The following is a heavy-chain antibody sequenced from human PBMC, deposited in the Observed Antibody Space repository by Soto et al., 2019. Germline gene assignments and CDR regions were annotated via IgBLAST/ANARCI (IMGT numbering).Heavy chain of an antibody. CDR2: IIPILGIA. V-gene: IGHV1-69*02. CDR3: ARARPIFGVVPFKWFDP. Sequence: GASVKVSCKASGGTFSSYTISWVRQAPGQGLEWMGRIIPILGIANYAQKFQGRVTITADKSTSTAYMELSSLRSEDTAVYYCARARPIFGVVPFKWFDPWGQGTLVTVS. J-gene: IGHJ5*02. CDR1: GGTFSSYT. D-gene: IGHD3-3*01.